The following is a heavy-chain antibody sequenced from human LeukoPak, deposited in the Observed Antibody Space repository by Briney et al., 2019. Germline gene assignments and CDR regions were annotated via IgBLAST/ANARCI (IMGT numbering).Heavy chain of an antibody. CDR2: INHSGST. CDR3: ATAGYCSSTSCYWGYYYYYMDV. Sequence: PSETLSLTCAVYGGSFSGYYWSWIRQPPGKGLEWIGEINHSGSTNYNPSLKSRVTISVDTSKNQFSLKLSSVTAADPAVYYCATAGYCSSTSCYWGYYYYYMDVWGKGTTVTVSS. CDR1: GGSFSGYY. J-gene: IGHJ6*03. V-gene: IGHV4-34*01. D-gene: IGHD2-2*01.